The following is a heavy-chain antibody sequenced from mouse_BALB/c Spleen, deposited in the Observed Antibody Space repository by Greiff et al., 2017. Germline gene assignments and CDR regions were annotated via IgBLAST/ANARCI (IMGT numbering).Heavy chain of an antibody. Sequence: VQLQQSGAELVRPGTSVKVSCKASGYTFTSYTMHWVKQRPGQGLEWIGYINPSSGYTEYNQKFKDKTTLTADKSSSTAYMQLSSLTSEDSAVYYCARTHYYGRSWFAYWGQGTLVTVSA. J-gene: IGHJ3*01. CDR3: ARTHYYGRSWFAY. CDR1: GYTFTSYT. D-gene: IGHD1-1*01. CDR2: INPSSGYT. V-gene: IGHV1-4*02.